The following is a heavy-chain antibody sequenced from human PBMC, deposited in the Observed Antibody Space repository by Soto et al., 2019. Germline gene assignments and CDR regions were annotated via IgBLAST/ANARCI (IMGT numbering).Heavy chain of an antibody. Sequence: QVQLVQSGAEVKKPGSSVKVSCKASGDTFSSYAISWVQQAPGQGLEWMGGIIPIFGTANYAQKFQGRVTITADESTSTAYRELSSLRSEDTAVYYCARDGSGYRSRASPMDVWGQGTKVTVSS. CDR2: IIPIFGTA. V-gene: IGHV1-69*01. J-gene: IGHJ6*02. CDR1: GDTFSSYA. CDR3: ARDGSGYRSRASPMDV. D-gene: IGHD3-22*01.